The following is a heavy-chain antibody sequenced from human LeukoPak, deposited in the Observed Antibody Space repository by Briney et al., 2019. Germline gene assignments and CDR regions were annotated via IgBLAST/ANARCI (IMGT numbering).Heavy chain of an antibody. CDR3: ARQSDPYYHYGLDF. Sequence: SETLSLTCALSGGSIKNYYWSWIRQPLGKGLEWIGYVYYTGTTSYNPSLKSRVIIPVETSKNQFSLTLNSVTAADTAVYHCARQSDPYYHYGLDFWGQGTTVIVSS. V-gene: IGHV4-59*01. J-gene: IGHJ6*02. CDR1: GGSIKNYY. CDR2: VYYTGTT.